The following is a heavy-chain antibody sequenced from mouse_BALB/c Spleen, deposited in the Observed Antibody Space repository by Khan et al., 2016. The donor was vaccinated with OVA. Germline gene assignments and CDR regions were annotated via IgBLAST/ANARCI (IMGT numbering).Heavy chain of an antibody. CDR1: GFTFSDYY. J-gene: IGHJ3*01. V-gene: IGHV5-4*02. D-gene: IGHD2-13*01. Sequence: EVELVESGGGLVKPGGSLKLSCAASGFTFSDYYMYWVRQTPEKRLEWVATISDGGNYIYYPDNVKRRFTISRDDDKNSLYLQMTSLKSEDTAMYYCARGFYGDPFAYWGQGTLVSVSA. CDR3: ARGFYGDPFAY. CDR2: ISDGGNYI.